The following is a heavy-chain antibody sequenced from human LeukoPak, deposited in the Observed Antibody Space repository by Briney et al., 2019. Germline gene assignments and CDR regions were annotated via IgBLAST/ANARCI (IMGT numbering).Heavy chain of an antibody. J-gene: IGHJ3*02. CDR3: AKDKITYYYDSSGSDAFDI. Sequence: GGSLRLSCAASGFTFTSSAMHWVRQAPGKGLEWVSAISGSGGSTYYADSVKGRFTISRDNSKNTLYLQMNSLRAEDTAVYYCAKDKITYYYDSSGSDAFDIWGQGTMVTVSS. D-gene: IGHD3-22*01. CDR1: GFTFTSSA. V-gene: IGHV3-23*01. CDR2: ISGSGGST.